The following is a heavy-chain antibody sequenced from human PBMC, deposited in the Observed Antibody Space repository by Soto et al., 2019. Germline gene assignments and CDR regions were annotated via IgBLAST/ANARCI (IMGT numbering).Heavy chain of an antibody. Sequence: SVKVSCKASGGTFSSYAISWVRQAPGQGLEWMGGIIPIFGTANYAQKFQGRVTITADESTSTAYMELSSLRSEDTAVYYCARDPYNGYYYSTRVNYYYYYGMDVWGQGTTVTVS. D-gene: IGHD5-12*01. CDR2: IIPIFGTA. J-gene: IGHJ6*02. CDR3: ARDPYNGYYYSTRVNYYYYYGMDV. CDR1: GGTFSSYA. V-gene: IGHV1-69*13.